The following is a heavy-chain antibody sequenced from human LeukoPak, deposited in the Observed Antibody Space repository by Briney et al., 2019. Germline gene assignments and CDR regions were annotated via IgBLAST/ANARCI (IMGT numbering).Heavy chain of an antibody. V-gene: IGHV3-23*01. D-gene: IGHD3-3*01. J-gene: IGHJ4*02. CDR1: GFTFSSYA. CDR2: ISGSGGST. Sequence: RGSLRLSCAASGFTFSSYAMSWVRQAPGKGLEWVSAISGSGGSTYYADSVKGRFTISRDNSKNTLYLQMNSLRAEDTAVYYCAKDLTYYDFWSGYYPDALFDYWGQGTLVTVSS. CDR3: AKDLTYYDFWSGYYPDALFDY.